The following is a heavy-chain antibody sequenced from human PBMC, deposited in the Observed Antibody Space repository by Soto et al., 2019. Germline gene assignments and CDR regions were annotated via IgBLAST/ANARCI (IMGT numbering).Heavy chain of an antibody. CDR3: ARGPFLLSPTYFDY. CDR1: GFRFNNYW. V-gene: IGHV3-30-3*01. J-gene: IGHJ4*02. Sequence: GGSLRLSCAASGFRFNNYWMHWVRQAPGKGLEWVAVITYDGSNKYYADSVKGRFTISRDNSKNTLYLQMNSLRAEDTAVYYCARGPFLLSPTYFDYWGLGTLVTVSS. D-gene: IGHD4-4*01. CDR2: ITYDGSNK.